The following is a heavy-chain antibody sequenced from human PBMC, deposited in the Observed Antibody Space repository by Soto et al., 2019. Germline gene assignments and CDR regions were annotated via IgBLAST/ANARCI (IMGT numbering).Heavy chain of an antibody. D-gene: IGHD3-22*01. Sequence: SETLSLTCTVSGGSISNYFWSWIRQPPGKGLEWIGYIYYSGSTNYNPSLKSRVTISVDTSKNQFSLKLSSVTAADTAVYYCAREMYSIGYVPCDYLAEGTPVTV. V-gene: IGHV4-59*01. J-gene: IGHJ4*02. CDR1: GGSISNYF. CDR3: AREMYSIGYVPCDY. CDR2: IYYSGST.